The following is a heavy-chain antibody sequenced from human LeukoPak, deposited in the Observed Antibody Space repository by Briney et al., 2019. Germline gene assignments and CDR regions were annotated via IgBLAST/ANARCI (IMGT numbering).Heavy chain of an antibody. Sequence: GGSLRLSCTASGFSFSYFAMHWVRQAPGKGLEYVSGISGHGGSTYYANSVKGRFTISRDNSKNTLYLQMNSLRAEDTAVYYCARPRDGYNLDYFDYWGQGTLVTVSS. J-gene: IGHJ4*02. D-gene: IGHD5-24*01. CDR2: ISGHGGST. CDR3: ARPRDGYNLDYFDY. CDR1: GFSFSYFA. V-gene: IGHV3-64*01.